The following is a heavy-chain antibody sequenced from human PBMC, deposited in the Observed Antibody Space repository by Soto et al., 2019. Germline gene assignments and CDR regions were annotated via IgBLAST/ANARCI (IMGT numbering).Heavy chain of an antibody. J-gene: IGHJ6*02. V-gene: IGHV4-39*01. CDR3: ASVDYGSGSYSSYYYGIDV. D-gene: IGHD3-10*01. CDR2: IYYSGST. Sequence: PSETLSLTCTVSGGSISSSSYYWGWIRQPPGKGLEWIGSIYYSGSTYYNPSLKSRVTISVDTSKNQFSLKLSSVTAADTAVYYCASVDYGSGSYSSYYYGIDVWGQGTTVTVSS. CDR1: GGSISSSSYY.